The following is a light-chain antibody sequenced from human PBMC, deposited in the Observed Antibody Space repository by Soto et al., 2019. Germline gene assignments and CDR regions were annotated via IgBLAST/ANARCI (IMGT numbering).Light chain of an antibody. J-gene: IGKJ1*01. Sequence: DIHLTQSPSFLSASVGDRVTLTCLPSQAVPNNMAWYQQKPGKAPKLLISDASSLETGVPSRFSGSGSGTEFTLTINSLQPDDFATYYCQQYKSYWTFGQGTKVDIK. CDR1: QAVPNN. CDR3: QQYKSYWT. V-gene: IGKV1-5*01. CDR2: DAS.